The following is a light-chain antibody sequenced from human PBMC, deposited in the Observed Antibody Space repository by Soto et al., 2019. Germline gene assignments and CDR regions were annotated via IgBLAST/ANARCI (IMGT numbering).Light chain of an antibody. J-gene: IGKJ4*01. Sequence: EIVMTQSPATLSVSPGERATLSCRASQSVSSNLAWYQQKPGKAPRLLIYGASTRATGIPARFSGSGSGTEFTLTISSLQSEDVAVYECQQYNNWPALTFGGGTKVEIK. V-gene: IGKV3-15*01. CDR1: QSVSSN. CDR3: QQYNNWPALT. CDR2: GAS.